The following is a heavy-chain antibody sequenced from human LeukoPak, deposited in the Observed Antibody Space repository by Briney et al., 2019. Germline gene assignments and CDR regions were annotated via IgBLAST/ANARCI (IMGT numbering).Heavy chain of an antibody. D-gene: IGHD5-12*01. CDR1: GGSISSGSFY. CDR3: ARGPGGGHRPTIKFDY. CDR2: IHPRGST. Sequence: SETLSLTCSVSGGSISSGSFYWSWIRQPAGKGLEWIGRIHPRGSTNYNPSLKSRVTISVDTSKNQFSLKLSSVTAADTAVYYCARGPGGGHRPTIKFDYWGQGTLVTVSS. V-gene: IGHV4-61*02. J-gene: IGHJ4*02.